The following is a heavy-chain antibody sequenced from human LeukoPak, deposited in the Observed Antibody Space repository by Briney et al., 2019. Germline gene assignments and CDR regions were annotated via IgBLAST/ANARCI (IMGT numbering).Heavy chain of an antibody. D-gene: IGHD6-19*01. CDR3: ARHSSGWSIDY. CDR2: IYSAGSS. V-gene: IGHV3-53*04. Sequence: GGSLRLSCAASGFTISNNYMSWVRQAPGKGLEWVSVIYSAGSSYYADSVKGRFTISRHNLKSTLYLQMNSLRTEDTAVYYCARHSSGWSIDYWGQGTLVVVSS. CDR1: GFTISNNY. J-gene: IGHJ4*02.